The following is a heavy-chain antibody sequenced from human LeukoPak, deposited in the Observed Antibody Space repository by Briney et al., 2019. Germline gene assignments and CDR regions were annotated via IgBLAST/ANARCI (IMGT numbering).Heavy chain of an antibody. CDR1: GFTFSSYW. CDR3: ARGGWRGVSSAFDI. V-gene: IGHV3-7*01. D-gene: IGHD2-15*01. Sequence: GGSLRLSSAASGFTFSSYWMSWVRQAPGKGLEWVANIKQDGSEKYYVDSVKGRFTISRDNAKNSLYLQMNSLRAEDTAVYYCARGGWRGVSSAFDIWGQGTMVTVSS. CDR2: IKQDGSEK. J-gene: IGHJ3*02.